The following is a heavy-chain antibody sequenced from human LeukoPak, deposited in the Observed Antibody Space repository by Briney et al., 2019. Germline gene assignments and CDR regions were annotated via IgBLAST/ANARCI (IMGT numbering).Heavy chain of an antibody. CDR1: GYTLTELS. D-gene: IGHD2-2*01. J-gene: IGHJ6*04. CDR3: ATRDCSSTSCYRNYYYGMDV. Sequence: ASVKVSCKASGYTLTELSMHWVRQAPGKGLEWMGGFDPEDGETIYAQKFQGRVTMTEDTSTDTAYMELSSLRSEDTAVYYCATRDCSSTSCYRNYYYGMDVWGKGTTVTVSS. V-gene: IGHV1-24*01. CDR2: FDPEDGET.